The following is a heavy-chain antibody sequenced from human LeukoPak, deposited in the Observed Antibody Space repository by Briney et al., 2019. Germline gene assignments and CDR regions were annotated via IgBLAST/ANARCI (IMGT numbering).Heavy chain of an antibody. CDR2: MNPNSGNT. Sequence: GASVKVSCQASRYTFSSYDINWVRQATGRGVAWLGWMNPNSGNTGYAQKFQGRLNMTRNTSISTAYMELSRLRSEDTAVYYCARRVGSGWPVQHWGQGTLVTVSS. CDR3: ARRVGSGWPVQH. J-gene: IGHJ1*01. D-gene: IGHD6-19*01. CDR1: RYTFSSYD. V-gene: IGHV1-8*01.